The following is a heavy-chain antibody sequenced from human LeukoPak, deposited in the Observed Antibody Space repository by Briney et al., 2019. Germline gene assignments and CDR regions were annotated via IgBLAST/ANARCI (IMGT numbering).Heavy chain of an antibody. CDR2: IHYSGST. V-gene: IGHV4-59*01. D-gene: IGHD3-22*01. Sequence: SETLSLTCTVSGGSINSYYWSWIRQPPGKGLEWIGCIHYSGSTNYNPSLKSRVTISVDTSKNQFSLRLSSVTAADTAVYYCARVRDRSSYFYVFDYWGQGTLVTVSS. J-gene: IGHJ4*02. CDR3: ARVRDRSSYFYVFDY. CDR1: GGSINSYY.